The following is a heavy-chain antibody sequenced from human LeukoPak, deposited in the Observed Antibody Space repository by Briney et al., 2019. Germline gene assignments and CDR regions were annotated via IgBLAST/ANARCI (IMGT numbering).Heavy chain of an antibody. Sequence: GGYLRLSCAASGFTVSTNCMTWVRPAPGKGLGWVSTIYSGGTTYYADSVMGRFTISRHNSRNTLYLQMNSLRAEDTAVYYCARVDTVMAYYFDLWGQGTLVTVSS. CDR2: IYSGGTT. D-gene: IGHD5-18*01. V-gene: IGHV3-53*04. CDR1: GFTVSTNC. J-gene: IGHJ4*02. CDR3: ARVDTVMAYYFDL.